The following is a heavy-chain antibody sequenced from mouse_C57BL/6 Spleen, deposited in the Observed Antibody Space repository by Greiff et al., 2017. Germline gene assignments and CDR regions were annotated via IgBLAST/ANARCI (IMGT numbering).Heavy chain of an antibody. Sequence: VQLQQSGAELARPGASVKMSCKASGYTFTSYTMHWVKQRPGQGLEWIGYINPSSGYTKYNKKFKDKATLTADKSSSTAYMQLSSLTSEDSAVYYCARSPYYYGSSYVGVDYWGQGTSVTVSS. CDR3: ARSPYYYGSSYVGVDY. CDR2: INPSSGYT. D-gene: IGHD1-1*01. J-gene: IGHJ4*01. V-gene: IGHV1-4*01. CDR1: GYTFTSYT.